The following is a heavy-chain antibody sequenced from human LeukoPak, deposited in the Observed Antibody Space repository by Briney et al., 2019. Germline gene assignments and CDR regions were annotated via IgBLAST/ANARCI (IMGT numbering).Heavy chain of an antibody. CDR3: ARDLNWLLFDY. V-gene: IGHV3-74*01. CDR1: GFTFSAYW. Sequence: AGGSLRLSCAASGFTFSAYWMHWVRQAPGKGLVWVSRVKYDGSTTAYADSVKGRFTISRDNTRNILYLEMNSLRVVDTAVYYCARDLNWLLFDYWGQGALVTVSS. J-gene: IGHJ4*02. CDR2: VKYDGSTT. D-gene: IGHD3/OR15-3a*01.